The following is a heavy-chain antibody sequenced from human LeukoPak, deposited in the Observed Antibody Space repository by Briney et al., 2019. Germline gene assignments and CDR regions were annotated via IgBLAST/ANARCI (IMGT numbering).Heavy chain of an antibody. V-gene: IGHV3-30*03. CDR2: ILYDGRTK. D-gene: IGHD3-10*01. Sequence: PGGSLRLSCAASGFTVSSNYMSWVRQAPGKGLEWVAVILYDGRTKYYADSVKGRLTLSRDNSKNTLYLQMNSLRAEDTAVYYCARASMLRGVIITGLDCWGQGTLVTVSS. J-gene: IGHJ4*02. CDR3: ARASMLRGVIITGLDC. CDR1: GFTVSSNY.